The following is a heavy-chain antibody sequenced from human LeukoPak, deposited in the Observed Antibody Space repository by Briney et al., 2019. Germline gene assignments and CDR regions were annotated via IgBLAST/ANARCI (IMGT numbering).Heavy chain of an antibody. Sequence: SETLSLTCAVSGGSISSNSYYWSWIRQPAEKGLEWIGRIYTSGSTNYNPSLKSRVTMSVDTSKNQFSLKLSSVTAADTAVYYCARDCAMVRGVIIMGPHDAFDIWGQGTMVTVSS. CDR3: ARDCAMVRGVIIMGPHDAFDI. V-gene: IGHV4-61*02. CDR2: IYTSGST. D-gene: IGHD3-10*01. CDR1: GGSISSNSYY. J-gene: IGHJ3*02.